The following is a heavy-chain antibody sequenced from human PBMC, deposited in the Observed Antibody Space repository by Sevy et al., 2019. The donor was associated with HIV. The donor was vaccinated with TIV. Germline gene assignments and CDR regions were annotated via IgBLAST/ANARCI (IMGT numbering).Heavy chain of an antibody. CDR1: GFTFDDYA. CDR2: ISWNSGSM. D-gene: IGHD3-10*01. Sequence: GGSLRLSCAASGFTFDDYAMHWVRQAPGKGLEWVSGISWNSGSMDYADSVKGRFTISRDNAKNSLYLQMNSLRAEDTALYYCAKGDSFYYGSGTSDYWGQGTLVTVSS. CDR3: AKGDSFYYGSGTSDY. V-gene: IGHV3-9*01. J-gene: IGHJ4*02.